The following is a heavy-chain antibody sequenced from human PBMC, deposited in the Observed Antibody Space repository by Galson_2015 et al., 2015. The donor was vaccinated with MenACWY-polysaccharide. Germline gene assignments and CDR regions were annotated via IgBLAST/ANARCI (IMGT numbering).Heavy chain of an antibody. CDR1: GGSISSYY. V-gene: IGHV4-59*01. Sequence: ETLSLTCTVSGGSISSYYWSWIRQPPGKGLEWIGYIYYSGSTNYNPSLKSRVTISVDTSKNQFSLKLSSVTAADTAVYYCARVPVLHYYYMDVWGKGTTVTVSS. J-gene: IGHJ6*03. CDR2: IYYSGST. D-gene: IGHD2-8*01. CDR3: ARVPVLHYYYMDV.